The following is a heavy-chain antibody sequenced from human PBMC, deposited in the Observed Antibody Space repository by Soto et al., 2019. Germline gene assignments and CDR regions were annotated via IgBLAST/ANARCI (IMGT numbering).Heavy chain of an antibody. D-gene: IGHD3-22*01. V-gene: IGHV1-2*02. Sequence: GASVKVSCKASGYTFTGYYMHWVRQAPGQGLEWMGWINPNSGGTNYAQKFQGRVTMTRDTSISTAYMELSRLRSDDTAVYYCARGAFQSSGYYYVHPFDYWGQGTMVTVYS. CDR1: GYTFTGYY. CDR3: ARGAFQSSGYYYVHPFDY. CDR2: INPNSGGT. J-gene: IGHJ4*02.